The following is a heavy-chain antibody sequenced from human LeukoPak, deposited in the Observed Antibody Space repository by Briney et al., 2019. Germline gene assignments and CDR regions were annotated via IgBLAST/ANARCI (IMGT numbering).Heavy chain of an antibody. J-gene: IGHJ4*02. Sequence: GASVKVSCKASGGTFSSYAITWVRQAPGQGLEWMGWISAYNGNTNYAQKLQGRVTMTTDTSTSTAYMELRSLRSDDTAVYYCARDLSGDYSIWGQGTLVTVSS. CDR2: ISAYNGNT. D-gene: IGHD4-17*01. V-gene: IGHV1-18*01. CDR3: ARDLSGDYSI. CDR1: GGTFSSYA.